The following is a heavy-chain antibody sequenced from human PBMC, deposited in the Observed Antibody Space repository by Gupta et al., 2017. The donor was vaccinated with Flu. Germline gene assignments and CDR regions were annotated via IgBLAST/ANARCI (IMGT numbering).Heavy chain of an antibody. CDR2: LSSSSSYI. CDR1: GFTFSTYG. D-gene: IGHD3-10*02. CDR3: VRLCAVEQKSDS. Sequence: EVQLVESGGGLVKPGGSLRLSCAASGFTFSTYGMNWVRQAPGKGLEWVSYLSSSSSYIYYADSVKGRFTVSRDNAKNSLYLQMNSLRAEDTAVYYCVRLCAVEQKSDSWGQGTLVNVSS. J-gene: IGHJ4*02. V-gene: IGHV3-21*06.